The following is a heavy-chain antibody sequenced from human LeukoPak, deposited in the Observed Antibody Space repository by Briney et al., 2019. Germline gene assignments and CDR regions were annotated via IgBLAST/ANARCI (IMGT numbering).Heavy chain of an antibody. CDR1: GFTFSTCG. J-gene: IGHJ4*02. Sequence: GSLRLSCAASGFTFSTCGMSWVRQAPGKGLEWIGRIYTSGSTNYNPSLKSRVTMSVDTSKNQFSLKLSSVTAADTAVYYCARDRLAGSFDYWGQGTLVTVSS. CDR3: ARDRLAGSFDY. CDR2: IYTSGST. D-gene: IGHD3-22*01. V-gene: IGHV4-4*07.